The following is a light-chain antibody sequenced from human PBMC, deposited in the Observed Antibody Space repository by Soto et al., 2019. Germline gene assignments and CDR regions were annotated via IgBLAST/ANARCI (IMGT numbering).Light chain of an antibody. Sequence: EIVMTPSPVTLSVSPGETANLSCRASQTVTSNLAWYQQKPGRSPRLLLSGASTRATGIPARFSGSGSGTEFTLTISRLQSEDLAVYYCQQYNDWPRTFGQGTKV. J-gene: IGKJ1*01. V-gene: IGKV3-15*01. CDR3: QQYNDWPRT. CDR2: GAS. CDR1: QTVTSN.